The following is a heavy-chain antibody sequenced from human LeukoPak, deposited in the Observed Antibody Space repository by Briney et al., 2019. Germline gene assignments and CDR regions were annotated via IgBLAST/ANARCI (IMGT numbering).Heavy chain of an antibody. CDR3: ARARFGADAFDI. V-gene: IGHV4-61*02. CDR2: IYTSGGT. Sequence: PSQTLSLTCTVSGGSISSGSYYWSWIRQPAGKGLEWIGRIYTSGGTNYNPSLKSRVTISVDTSKNQFSLKLSSVTAADTAVYYCARARFGADAFDIWGQGTVVTVSS. D-gene: IGHD3-10*01. J-gene: IGHJ3*02. CDR1: GGSISSGSYY.